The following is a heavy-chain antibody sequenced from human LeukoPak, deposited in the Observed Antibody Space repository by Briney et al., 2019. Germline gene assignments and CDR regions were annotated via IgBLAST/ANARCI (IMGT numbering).Heavy chain of an antibody. J-gene: IGHJ4*02. CDR1: GYTFISYY. V-gene: IGHV1-46*01. Sequence: ASVKVSCKASGYTFISYYMHWVRQAPGQVLEWMGIINPSGGSTSYAQKFQGRVTMTRDTSTSTVYMELSSLRSEDTAVYYCARSPTYYYDSSGHFDYWGQGTLVTVSS. CDR3: ARSPTYYYDSSGHFDY. D-gene: IGHD3-22*01. CDR2: INPSGGST.